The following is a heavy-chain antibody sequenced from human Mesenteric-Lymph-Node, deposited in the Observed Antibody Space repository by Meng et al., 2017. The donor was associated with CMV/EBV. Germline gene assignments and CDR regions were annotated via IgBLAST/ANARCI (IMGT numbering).Heavy chain of an antibody. CDR2: ISSGSSSV. J-gene: IGHJ4*02. CDR1: GFTFSSYA. V-gene: IGHV3-21*01. CDR3: ARGATVLMVFGY. D-gene: IGHD2-8*01. Sequence: GESLKISCAASGFTFSSYAMSWVRQAPGKGLEWVSSISSGSSSVFYTDSVKGRFSISRDNAENSLYLQMNSLRAEDTAVYYCARGATVLMVFGYWGQGTLVTVSS.